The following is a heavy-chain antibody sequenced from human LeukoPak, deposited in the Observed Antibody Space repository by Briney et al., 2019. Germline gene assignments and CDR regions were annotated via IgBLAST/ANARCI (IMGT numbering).Heavy chain of an antibody. CDR2: IIPIFGTA. D-gene: IGHD6-13*01. Sequence: SVKVSCKASGGTFSTFGISWVRQAPGQGLEWMGGIIPIFGTANYAQKFQGRVTITADKSTSTAYMELSSLRSEDTAVYYCASGYSSSWYVAFDIWGQGTMVTVSS. J-gene: IGHJ3*02. V-gene: IGHV1-69*06. CDR1: GGTFSTFG. CDR3: ASGYSSSWYVAFDI.